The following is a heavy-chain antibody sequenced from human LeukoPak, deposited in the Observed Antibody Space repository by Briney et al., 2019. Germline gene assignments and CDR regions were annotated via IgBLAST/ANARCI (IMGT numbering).Heavy chain of an antibody. CDR2: ISGSGGST. CDR3: AKDGDCSSTSCYGPRNYYYGMDV. D-gene: IGHD2-2*01. CDR1: GFTFSSYA. J-gene: IGHJ6*02. V-gene: IGHV3-23*01. Sequence: GGSLRLSCAASGFTFSSYAMSGVRQAPGKGLEWVSAISGSGGSTYSADSVKGRFTISRDNSKNTLYLQMNSVRAEDTAVYYCAKDGDCSSTSCYGPRNYYYGMDVWGQGTTVTVSS.